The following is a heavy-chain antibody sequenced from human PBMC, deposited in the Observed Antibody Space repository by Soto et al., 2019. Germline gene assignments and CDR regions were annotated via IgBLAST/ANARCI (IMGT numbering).Heavy chain of an antibody. Sequence: SETLSLTCTVSGGSISSYYWSWIRQPPGKGLEWIGYIYYSGSTNYNPSLKSRGTISVDTSKNQFSLKLSSVTAADTAVYYCARDTRVTTVVTRFYYYYGMDVWGQGTTVTVSS. CDR2: IYYSGST. J-gene: IGHJ6*02. CDR1: GGSISSYY. D-gene: IGHD4-17*01. V-gene: IGHV4-59*01. CDR3: ARDTRVTTVVTRFYYYYGMDV.